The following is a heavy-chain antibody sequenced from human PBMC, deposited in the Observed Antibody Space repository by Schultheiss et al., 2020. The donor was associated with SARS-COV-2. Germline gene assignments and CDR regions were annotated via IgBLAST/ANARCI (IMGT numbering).Heavy chain of an antibody. V-gene: IGHV4-30-2*01. J-gene: IGHJ6*02. CDR3: ARDGGGDCYDNCYYYYGMDV. CDR2: IYYSGST. Sequence: SETLSLTCAVSGGSISSGGYSWSWIRQPPGKGLEWIGYIYYSGSTYYNPSLKSRVTISVDTSKNQFSLKLSSVTAADTAVYYCARDGGGDCYDNCYYYYGMDVWGQGTTVTVSS. CDR1: GGSISSGGYS. D-gene: IGHD2-21*02.